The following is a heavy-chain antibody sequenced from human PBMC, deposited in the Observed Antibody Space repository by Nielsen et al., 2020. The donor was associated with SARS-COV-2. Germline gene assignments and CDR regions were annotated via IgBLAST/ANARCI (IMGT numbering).Heavy chain of an antibody. D-gene: IGHD2-8*01. CDR3: ARDWGCTNGVCYFPMSYYYYYMDV. V-gene: IGHV4-38-2*02. Sequence: RQPPGKGLEWIGSIYHSGSTYYNPSLKSRVTISVDTSKNQFSLKLSSVTAADTAVYYCARDWGCTNGVCYFPMSYYYYYMDVWGKGTTVTVSS. J-gene: IGHJ6*03. CDR2: IYHSGST.